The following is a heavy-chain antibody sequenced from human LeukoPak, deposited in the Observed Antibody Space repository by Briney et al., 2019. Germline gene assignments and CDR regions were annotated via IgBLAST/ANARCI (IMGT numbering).Heavy chain of an antibody. CDR1: ALTFSSYA. CDR3: ARRGGSRGWGAFDI. Sequence: GGSLRLSCATSALTFSSYAMNWVRQAPGKGLEWVSSITGTADKTYDADSVKGRFTISRDNSKNTLSLQMSSLRVEDTAIYYCARRGGSRGWGAFDIWGQGTIVTVSS. V-gene: IGHV3-23*01. CDR2: ITGTADKT. D-gene: IGHD6-19*01. J-gene: IGHJ3*02.